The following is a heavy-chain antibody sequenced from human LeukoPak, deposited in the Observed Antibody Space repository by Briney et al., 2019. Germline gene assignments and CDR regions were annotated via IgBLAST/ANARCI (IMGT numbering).Heavy chain of an antibody. Sequence: PGGTLRLSCAASGFTFSSYGMSWVRQAPGKGLEWVSAISGSGGSTYYADSVKGRFTISRDNSKNTLYLQMNSLRAEDTAVYYCAKTYNYASYFDYWGQGTLVTVSS. J-gene: IGHJ4*02. CDR1: GFTFSSYG. CDR3: AKTYNYASYFDY. CDR2: ISGSGGST. V-gene: IGHV3-23*01. D-gene: IGHD5-24*01.